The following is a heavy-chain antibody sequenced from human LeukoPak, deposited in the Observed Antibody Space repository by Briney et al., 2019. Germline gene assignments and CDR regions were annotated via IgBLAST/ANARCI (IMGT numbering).Heavy chain of an antibody. CDR2: ISAYNGNT. D-gene: IGHD3-22*01. Sequence: ASVKVSCKASGYTFTSYGISWVRQAPGQGLEWMGWISAYNGNTNYAQKLQGRVTMTTDTSTSTAYMELRSLRSDDTAVYYCARESYYDSSGPRGANWFDPWGQGTLVTVSS. CDR1: GYTFTSYG. J-gene: IGHJ5*02. CDR3: ARESYYDSSGPRGANWFDP. V-gene: IGHV1-18*01.